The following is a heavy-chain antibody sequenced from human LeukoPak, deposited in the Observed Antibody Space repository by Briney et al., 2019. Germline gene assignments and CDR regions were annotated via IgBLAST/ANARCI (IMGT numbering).Heavy chain of an antibody. Sequence: PSETLSLTCTVSGGSISSYYWSWIRQPPGKGLEWIGYIYYSGSTNYNPSLKSRVTISVDTSKNQFSLKLSSVTAADTAVYYCARGSRYYYDSSGYYPFDYWGQGTLVTVSS. D-gene: IGHD3-22*01. CDR3: ARGSRYYYDSSGYYPFDY. CDR1: GGSISSYY. CDR2: IYYSGST. V-gene: IGHV4-59*01. J-gene: IGHJ4*02.